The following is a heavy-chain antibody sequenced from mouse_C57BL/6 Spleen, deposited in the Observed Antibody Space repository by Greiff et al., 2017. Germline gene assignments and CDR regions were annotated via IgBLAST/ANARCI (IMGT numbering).Heavy chain of an antibody. CDR3: ARESNYEGYFDV. V-gene: IGHV1-72*01. Sequence: QVQLQQPGAELVKPGASVKLSCKASGYTFTSYWMHWVKQRPGRGLEWIGRIDPNSGGTKYNEKFKSKATLTVDKPSSTADMQLSSLTSDDAAVYYCARESNYEGYFDVWGTGTTVTVSS. CDR1: GYTFTSYW. J-gene: IGHJ1*03. CDR2: IDPNSGGT. D-gene: IGHD2-5*01.